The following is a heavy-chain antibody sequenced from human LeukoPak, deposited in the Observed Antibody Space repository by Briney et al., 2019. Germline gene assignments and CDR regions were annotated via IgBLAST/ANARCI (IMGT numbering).Heavy chain of an antibody. CDR3: AREVRCSGGSCYLSEYFQH. Sequence: SVKVSCKASGGTFSSYAISWVRQAPGQGLEWMGGIIPIFGTANYAQKFQGRVTITTDESTSTAYMELSSLRSEDTAVYYCAREVRCSGGSCYLSEYFQHWGQGTLVTVSS. J-gene: IGHJ1*01. CDR1: GGTFSSYA. CDR2: IIPIFGTA. V-gene: IGHV1-69*05. D-gene: IGHD2-15*01.